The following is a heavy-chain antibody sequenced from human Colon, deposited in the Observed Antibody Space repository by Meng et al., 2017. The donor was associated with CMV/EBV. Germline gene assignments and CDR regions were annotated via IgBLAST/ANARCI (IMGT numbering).Heavy chain of an antibody. V-gene: IGHV4-59*01. Sequence: SETLSLTCTVSGGSISSYYWSWIRQPPGKGLEWIGYIYYSGSTNYNPSLKSRVTISVDTSKNQFSLKLSSVTAADTAVYYCARAKYCSSTSCYIVGPYYFDYWARERWSPSPQ. CDR2: IYYSGST. D-gene: IGHD2-2*02. CDR3: ARAKYCSSTSCYIVGPYYFDY. CDR1: GGSISSYY. J-gene: IGHJ4*02.